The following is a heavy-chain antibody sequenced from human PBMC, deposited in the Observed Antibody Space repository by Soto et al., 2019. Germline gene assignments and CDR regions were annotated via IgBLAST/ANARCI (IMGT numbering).Heavy chain of an antibody. D-gene: IGHD6-13*01. J-gene: IGHJ6*02. CDR2: IYYSGST. V-gene: IGHV4-39*01. Sequence: KPSETLSLTCTVSGGSISSSSYYWGWIRQPPGKGLEWIGSIYYSGSTYYNPSLKSRVTISVDTSKNQFSLKLSSVTAADTAVYYCARRAAAGLNYYYYYGMDVWGQGTTVTVSS. CDR1: GGSISSSSYY. CDR3: ARRAAAGLNYYYYYGMDV.